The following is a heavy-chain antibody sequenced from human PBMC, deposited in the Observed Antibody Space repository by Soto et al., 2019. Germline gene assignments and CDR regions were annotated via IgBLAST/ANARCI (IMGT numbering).Heavy chain of an antibody. J-gene: IGHJ4*02. CDR2: VYHTAPT. CDR3: ARDMSGRRRRYEFDF. CDR1: GDSIRSSD. D-gene: IGHD1-1*01. V-gene: IGHV4-59*01. Sequence: SETLSLTFTVSGDSIRSSDWSWGRQPPGRGLEWIGYVYHTAPTTTNTSLTSRVTISAGTSKSLSSLKLISVTPAAMAVYSCARDMSGRRRRYEFDFWGPGTLVTVSS.